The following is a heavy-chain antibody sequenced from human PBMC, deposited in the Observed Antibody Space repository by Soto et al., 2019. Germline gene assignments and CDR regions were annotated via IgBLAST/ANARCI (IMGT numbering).Heavy chain of an antibody. J-gene: IGHJ6*02. CDR3: AKDYLAGYYYYGMDV. D-gene: IGHD6-19*01. V-gene: IGHV3-30*18. CDR1: GFTFSSYG. CDR2: ISYDGSNK. Sequence: PGGSLRLSCAASGFTFSSYGMHWVRQAPGKGLEWVAVISYDGSNKYYADSVKGRFTISRDNSKNTLYLQMNSLRAEDTAVYYCAKDYLAGYYYYGMDVWGQGTTVTVSS.